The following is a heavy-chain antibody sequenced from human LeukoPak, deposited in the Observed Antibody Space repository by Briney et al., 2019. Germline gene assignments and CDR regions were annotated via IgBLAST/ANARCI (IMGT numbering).Heavy chain of an antibody. Sequence: PGGSLRLSCAASGFTFSSYSMDWVRQAPGKGLEWVSSISSSSSYIYYADSVKGRFTISRDNAKNSLYLQMNSLRAEDTAVYYCARFASPPRGLPLAWDSGFNFDYWGQGTLVTVSS. CDR1: GFTFSSYS. CDR2: ISSSSSYI. J-gene: IGHJ4*02. CDR3: ARFASPPRGLPLAWDSGFNFDY. D-gene: IGHD1-26*01. V-gene: IGHV3-21*01.